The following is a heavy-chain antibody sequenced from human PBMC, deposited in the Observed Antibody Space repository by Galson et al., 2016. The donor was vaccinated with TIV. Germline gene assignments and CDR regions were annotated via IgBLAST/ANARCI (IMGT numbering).Heavy chain of an antibody. CDR3: ARSYDSSGNRGRFDH. CDR2: LYSDGSA. CDR1: GLTVSTNY. Sequence: SLRLSCAASGLTVSTNYMSWVRQAPGKGLEWVSILYSDGSAYYADSVKGRFTISRDNFKNPVYLQLNSLRAEDTAVYYCARSYDSSGNRGRFDHWGQGTLVTVSS. J-gene: IGHJ4*02. D-gene: IGHD3-22*01. V-gene: IGHV3-53*01.